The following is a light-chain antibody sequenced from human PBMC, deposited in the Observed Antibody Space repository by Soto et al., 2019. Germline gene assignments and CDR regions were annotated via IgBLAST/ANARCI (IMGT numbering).Light chain of an antibody. Sequence: DIQMTQSPSSLSAPVGDRVTITCRASQSISSYLNWYQQKPGKAPKLLIYAASSLQSGVPSRFSGSGSGTDFTLTISSLQPEDFATYYCQQSYSTVWTFGQGTKVEIK. J-gene: IGKJ1*01. CDR1: QSISSY. V-gene: IGKV1-39*01. CDR3: QQSYSTVWT. CDR2: AAS.